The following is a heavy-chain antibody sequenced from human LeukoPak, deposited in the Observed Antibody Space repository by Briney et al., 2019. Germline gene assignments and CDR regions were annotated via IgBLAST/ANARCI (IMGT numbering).Heavy chain of an antibody. D-gene: IGHD6-6*01. CDR1: GVSLRSDSYF. J-gene: IGHJ4*02. CDR2: IYYSGST. Sequence: PSETLSLTCTVSGVSLRSDSYFWGWSRQPPGKGLGWIATIYYSGSTYYNPSLKSRVTISVETSTNQFSPRLRSVTAADTAVYYCARHVGCRGYSTSSPRGIDYWGQGTLVTVSS. CDR3: ARHVGCRGYSTSSPRGIDY. V-gene: IGHV4-39*01.